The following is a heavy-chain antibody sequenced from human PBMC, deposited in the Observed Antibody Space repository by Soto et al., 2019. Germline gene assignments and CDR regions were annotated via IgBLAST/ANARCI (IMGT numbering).Heavy chain of an antibody. Sequence: ASVKVSCKASGYTFTSYGISWVRQAPGQGLEWMGWISAYNGNTNYAQKLQGRVTMTTDTSTSTAYMELRSLRSDDTAVYYCARQGLYDFRFPAQTYNWFDPWGQGTLVTVSS. V-gene: IGHV1-18*01. CDR2: ISAYNGNT. D-gene: IGHD3-3*01. CDR3: ARQGLYDFRFPAQTYNWFDP. CDR1: GYTFTSYG. J-gene: IGHJ5*02.